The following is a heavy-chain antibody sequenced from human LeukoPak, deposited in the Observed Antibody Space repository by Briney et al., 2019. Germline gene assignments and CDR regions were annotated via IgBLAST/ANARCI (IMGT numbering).Heavy chain of an antibody. CDR2: VYYTGST. Sequence: SETLSLTCTVSGGSISSYYWSWVRQPPGKGLEWIGFVYYTGSTNYSPSLKSRVTISVDTSKNQFSLKLRSVTAADTAVYYCARISSSNWYNERGAFDVWGLGTMVTVSS. CDR1: GGSISSYY. CDR3: ARISSSNWYNERGAFDV. V-gene: IGHV4-59*01. J-gene: IGHJ3*01. D-gene: IGHD6-13*01.